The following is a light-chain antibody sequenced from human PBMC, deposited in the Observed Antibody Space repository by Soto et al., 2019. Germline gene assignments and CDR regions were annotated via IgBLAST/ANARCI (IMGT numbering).Light chain of an antibody. CDR3: SSYTSNTTPVI. CDR2: DVS. Sequence: QSALTQSASVSGSPGQSITISCTGTRSDIGAYNYVSWYQQHPGKAPKFMIYDVSNRASGVSNRFSGSKSDNTASLTITGLQAEDEADYYCSSYTSNTTPVIFGGGTKLTVL. V-gene: IGLV2-14*01. CDR1: RSDIGAYNY. J-gene: IGLJ2*01.